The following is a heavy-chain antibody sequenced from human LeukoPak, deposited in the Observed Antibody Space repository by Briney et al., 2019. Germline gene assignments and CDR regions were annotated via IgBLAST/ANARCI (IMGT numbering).Heavy chain of an antibody. CDR3: AFNWEYDAFDI. V-gene: IGHV4-59*01. CDR1: GGSISSYY. D-gene: IGHD1-1*01. CDR2: IYYSGST. Sequence: SETLSLTCTVSGGSISSYYWSWIRQPPGKGLEWIGYIYYSGSTNYNPSLKSRVTISVDTSKNQFSLKLSSVTAADTAVYYCAFNWEYDAFDIWGQGTMVTVSS. J-gene: IGHJ3*02.